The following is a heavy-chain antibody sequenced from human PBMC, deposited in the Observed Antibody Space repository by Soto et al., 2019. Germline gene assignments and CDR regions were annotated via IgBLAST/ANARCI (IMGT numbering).Heavy chain of an antibody. J-gene: IGHJ4*02. Sequence: PGESLKISCKGSGYSFTSYWIGWVRQMPGKGLEWMGIIYPGDSDTRYSPSFQGQVTISADKSISTAYLQWSSLKTEDTAVYYCSRPGYSNYDSDYWGQGTLVTVSS. CDR1: GYSFTSYW. V-gene: IGHV5-51*01. CDR3: SRPGYSNYDSDY. D-gene: IGHD5-12*01. CDR2: IYPGDSDT.